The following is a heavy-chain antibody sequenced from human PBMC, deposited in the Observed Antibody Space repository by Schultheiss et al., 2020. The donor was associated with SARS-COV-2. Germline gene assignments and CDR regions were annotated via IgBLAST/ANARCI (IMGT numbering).Heavy chain of an antibody. V-gene: IGHV3-21*01. Sequence: GGSLRLSCAASGFTFSTYTLHWVRQAPGKGLEWVSSISSSSSYIYYADSVKGRFTISRDNAKNSLYLQMNSLRAEDTAVYYCARDFELLFLRDYYYYGMDVWGQGTTVTVFS. CDR3: ARDFELLFLRDYYYYGMDV. CDR2: ISSSSSYI. D-gene: IGHD1-26*01. CDR1: GFTFSTYT. J-gene: IGHJ6*02.